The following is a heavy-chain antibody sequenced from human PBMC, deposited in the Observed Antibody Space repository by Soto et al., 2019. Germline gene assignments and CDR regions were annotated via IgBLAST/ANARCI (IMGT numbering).Heavy chain of an antibody. D-gene: IGHD6-13*01. J-gene: IGHJ5*02. CDR1: GYTFTGYD. V-gene: IGHV1-8*01. Sequence: ASVEVSCKASGYTFTGYDISWVRQATEQGLEWMGWMNPNSGNTGYAQKFQGRVTMTRNTSISTAYMELSSLRSEDTAVYYCARVGVYSSSWQNPWGWSDPRGQGTRVTVSS. CDR2: MNPNSGNT. CDR3: ARVGVYSSSWQNPWGWSDP.